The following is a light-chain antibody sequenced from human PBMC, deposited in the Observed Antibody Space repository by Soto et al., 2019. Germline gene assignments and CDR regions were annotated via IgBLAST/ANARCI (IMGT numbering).Light chain of an antibody. CDR2: DAV. Sequence: EIVLTQSPATLSLSPGERATLSCRASQSVRSYLAWYQQRPGQAPRLLIYDAVIRATGIPARFSGSGSGTDFTLTISSLEPEDFAVYYCHQRSNWPRTFGQGTKLEIK. CDR1: QSVRSY. V-gene: IGKV3-11*01. J-gene: IGKJ2*01. CDR3: HQRSNWPRT.